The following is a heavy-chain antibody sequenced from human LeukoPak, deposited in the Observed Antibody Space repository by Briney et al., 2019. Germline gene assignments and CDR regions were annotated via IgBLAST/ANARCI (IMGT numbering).Heavy chain of an antibody. Sequence: PGGSLRLSCAASGFTFSSYGMHWGRQATGKGLEWVAVISYDGSNKYYADSVKGRFTISRDNSKNTLYLQMNSLRAEDTAVYYCAKGSTYFQHWGQGTLVTVSS. CDR1: GFTFSSYG. CDR2: ISYDGSNK. J-gene: IGHJ1*01. CDR3: AKGSTYFQH. V-gene: IGHV3-30*18.